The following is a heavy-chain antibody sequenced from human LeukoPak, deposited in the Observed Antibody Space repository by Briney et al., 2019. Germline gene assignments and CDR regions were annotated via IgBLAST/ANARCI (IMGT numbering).Heavy chain of an antibody. CDR1: GGSNSAYY. D-gene: IGHD3-22*01. CDR3: ARSTMIVEYYFDY. V-gene: IGHV4-39*01. J-gene: IGHJ4*02. CDR2: IYYSGST. Sequence: SESLSLTCSVSGGSNSAYYWGWIRQPPGKGLEWIGSIYYSGSTYYNPSLKSRVTISVDTSKNQFSLKLSSVTAADTAVYYCARSTMIVEYYFDYWGQGTLVTVSS.